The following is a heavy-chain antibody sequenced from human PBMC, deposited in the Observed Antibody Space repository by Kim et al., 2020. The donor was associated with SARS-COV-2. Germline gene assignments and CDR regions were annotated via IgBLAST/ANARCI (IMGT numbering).Heavy chain of an antibody. J-gene: IGHJ4*02. Sequence: SGPTLVNPTQTLTLTCTFSGFSLSTRGVGVGWIRQPPGKALEWLALLYWNDDKRYSPSLRSRLTVTKDTSENQVVLTMTNMGPVDTATYYCAHRLEKLRWGELSPFDYWGKGALVTVSS. CDR1: GFSLSTRGVG. CDR2: LYWNDDK. V-gene: IGHV2-5*01. D-gene: IGHD3-16*02. CDR3: AHRLEKLRWGELSPFDY.